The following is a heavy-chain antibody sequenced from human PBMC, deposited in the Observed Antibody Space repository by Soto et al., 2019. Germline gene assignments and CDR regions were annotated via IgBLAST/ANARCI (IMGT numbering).Heavy chain of an antibody. Sequence: DSVKAYCKASGYSLTSYAMHWVRQAPGQRLEWMGWINAGNGNTKYSQKFQGRVTITRDTSASTAYMELSSLRSEDTAVYYCARSIVVVTALDYWGQGTLVTVSS. CDR2: INAGNGNT. J-gene: IGHJ4*02. CDR1: GYSLTSYA. CDR3: ARSIVVVTALDY. D-gene: IGHD2-21*02. V-gene: IGHV1-3*01.